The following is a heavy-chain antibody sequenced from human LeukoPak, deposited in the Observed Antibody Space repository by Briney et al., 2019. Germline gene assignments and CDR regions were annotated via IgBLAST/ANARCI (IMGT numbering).Heavy chain of an antibody. Sequence: ASVKVSCKASGYTFTSYGVSWVRQAPGQGLEWMGWISTYNGDTNYAHNFQDRVTITTDTSTNTAYMELRSLRSGDTAVYYCARGYCSSTSCYKGHAFDIWGQGTMVTVSS. V-gene: IGHV1-18*01. CDR2: ISTYNGDT. D-gene: IGHD2-2*02. J-gene: IGHJ3*02. CDR3: ARGYCSSTSCYKGHAFDI. CDR1: GYTFTSYG.